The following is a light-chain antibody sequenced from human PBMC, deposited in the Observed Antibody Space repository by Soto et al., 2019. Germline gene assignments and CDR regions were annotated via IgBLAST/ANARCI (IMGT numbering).Light chain of an antibody. CDR1: QSISSW. Sequence: DIQMTQSPSTLSASVGDRVTITCRASQSISSWLAWYQQKPGKAPKLLIYDASSLESGVPSRFSGSGSGTEFTLNISSLQPDDFATCYCQQYNSYPFTFGPGTKVDI. CDR3: QQYNSYPFT. V-gene: IGKV1-5*01. CDR2: DAS. J-gene: IGKJ3*01.